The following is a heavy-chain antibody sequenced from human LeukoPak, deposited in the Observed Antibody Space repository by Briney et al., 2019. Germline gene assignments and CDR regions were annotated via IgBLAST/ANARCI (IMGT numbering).Heavy chain of an antibody. CDR1: GYTFTSYG. CDR3: ARDFYGGSGSYPSNWFDP. Sequence: ASVKVSCKASGYTFTSYGISWVRQAPGQGLEWMGWISAYNGNTNYAQKLQGRVTMTTDTSTSTAYMELRSLRSDDTAVYYCARDFYGGSGSYPSNWFDPWGQGTLVTVSS. J-gene: IGHJ5*02. CDR2: ISAYNGNT. V-gene: IGHV1-18*01. D-gene: IGHD3-10*01.